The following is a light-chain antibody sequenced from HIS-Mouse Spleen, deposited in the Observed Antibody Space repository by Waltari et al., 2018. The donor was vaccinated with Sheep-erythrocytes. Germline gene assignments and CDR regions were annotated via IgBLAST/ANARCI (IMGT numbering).Light chain of an antibody. J-gene: IGLJ2*01. V-gene: IGLV3-1*01. CDR3: QAWDSSIVV. Sequence: SSELTQPPSVSVSPGQTASITCSGDKLGDKYACWYQQKPGQSPVLVIYQDTKRPSGIAERFPGSNSGNTATLTISGTQAMDEADYYCQAWDSSIVVFGGGTKLTVL. CDR2: QDT. CDR1: KLGDKY.